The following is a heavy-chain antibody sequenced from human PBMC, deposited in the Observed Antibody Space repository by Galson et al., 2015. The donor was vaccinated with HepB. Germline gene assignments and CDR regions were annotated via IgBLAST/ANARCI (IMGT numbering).Heavy chain of an antibody. Sequence: SLRLSCAASGFTFSSYSMNWVRQAPGKGLEWVSSISSSSSYIYYADSVKGRFTISRDNAKNSLYLQMNSLRAEDTAVYYCARAEWRYSSGWYYFDYWGQGTLVTVSP. V-gene: IGHV3-21*04. CDR2: ISSSSSYI. CDR3: ARAEWRYSSGWYYFDY. CDR1: GFTFSSYS. D-gene: IGHD6-19*01. J-gene: IGHJ4*02.